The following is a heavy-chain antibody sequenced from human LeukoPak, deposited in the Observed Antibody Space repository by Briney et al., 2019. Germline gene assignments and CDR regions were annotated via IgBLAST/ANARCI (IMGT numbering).Heavy chain of an antibody. CDR3: AKTIYYYEMYYFDC. J-gene: IGHJ4*02. CDR2: ISGSGGST. CDR1: GFTFSSYA. D-gene: IGHD3-22*01. Sequence: GGSLRLSCAASGFTFSSYALSWVRQAPGKGLEWVSAISGSGGSTYYADSVKGRFTISRDNSKNTLYLQMNSLRAEDTAVYYCAKTIYYYEMYYFDCWGQGTLVTVSS. V-gene: IGHV3-23*01.